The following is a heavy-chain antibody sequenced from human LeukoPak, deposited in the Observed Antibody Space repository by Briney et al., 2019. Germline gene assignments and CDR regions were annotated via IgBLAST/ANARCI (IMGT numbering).Heavy chain of an antibody. J-gene: IGHJ6*03. CDR3: AKGDFYGSGRDYYYYMDV. D-gene: IGHD3-10*01. Sequence: GGSLRLSCAASGFTFSSYGMSWVRQAPGKGLEWVSAISGSGGSTNYADSVKGRFTISRDNSKNTSYLQMNSLRAEDTAVYNCAKGDFYGSGRDYYYYMDVWGKGTTVTISS. V-gene: IGHV3-23*01. CDR1: GFTFSSYG. CDR2: ISGSGGST.